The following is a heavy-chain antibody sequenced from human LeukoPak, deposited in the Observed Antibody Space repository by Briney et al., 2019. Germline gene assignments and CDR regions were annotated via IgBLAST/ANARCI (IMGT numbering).Heavy chain of an antibody. D-gene: IGHD3-22*01. CDR1: GFTVSSNY. J-gene: IGHJ3*02. Sequence: SGGSLSLSCAASGFTVSSNYMSWVPQAQGKGLEGVPVIYSGGSTYYEDSWKGRFTISRDNSKKPLYLQMKSLRAEDTAVYYCAKDYRITMIVVVPAVAFDIWGQGTMVTVSS. V-gene: IGHV3-53*01. CDR3: AKDYRITMIVVVPAVAFDI. CDR2: IYSGGST.